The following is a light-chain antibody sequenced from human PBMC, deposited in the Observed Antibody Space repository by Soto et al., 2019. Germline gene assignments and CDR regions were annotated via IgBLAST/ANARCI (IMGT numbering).Light chain of an antibody. J-gene: IGLJ1*01. Sequence: QSVLTQPPSVSGAPGQRVTISCTGSSSNIGAGYDVHWYQQLPGAAPKLLIYGNSVRPSGVPDRFSGSKSGPSASLAITGLQAEDEADYYCQSYDSSPSVPSVFGTGTKVTVL. CDR2: GNS. CDR1: SSNIGAGYD. CDR3: QSYDSSPSVPSV. V-gene: IGLV1-40*01.